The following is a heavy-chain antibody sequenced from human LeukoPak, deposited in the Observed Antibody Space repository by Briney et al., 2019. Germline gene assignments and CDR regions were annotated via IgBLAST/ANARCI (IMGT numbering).Heavy chain of an antibody. Sequence: GGSLRLSCAASGFTFSSYSMNWVRQAPGKGLEWVSSISSSSSYIYYADSVKGRFTISRDNAKNSLYLQMNSLRAEDTAVYYCAREIGFRYSSGWYFDYWGQGTLVTVSS. CDR3: AREIGFRYSSGWYFDY. V-gene: IGHV3-21*01. D-gene: IGHD6-19*01. CDR1: GFTFSSYS. J-gene: IGHJ4*02. CDR2: ISSSSSYI.